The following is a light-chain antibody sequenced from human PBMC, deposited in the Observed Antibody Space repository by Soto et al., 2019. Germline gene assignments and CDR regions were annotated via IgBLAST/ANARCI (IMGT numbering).Light chain of an antibody. Sequence: EIVMTQSPATLSVSPGERATLSCRASQGISSNLAWYQHKPGQAPRLLIYDASTRATGIPARFSGSGSGTEFTLTIRSLQSEDFAVYYCQQYNNWPPRYTFGQGTKLEIK. V-gene: IGKV3-15*01. J-gene: IGKJ2*01. CDR2: DAS. CDR1: QGISSN. CDR3: QQYNNWPPRYT.